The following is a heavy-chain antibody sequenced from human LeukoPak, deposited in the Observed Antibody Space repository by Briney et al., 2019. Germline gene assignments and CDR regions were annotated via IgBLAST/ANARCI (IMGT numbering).Heavy chain of an antibody. V-gene: IGHV3-30*03. CDR2: ISYDGSNK. D-gene: IGHD2-8*02. CDR3: ARDRRYFDTGGLGGPDY. J-gene: IGHJ4*02. CDR1: GFTFSSYG. Sequence: PGGSLRLSRAASGFTFSSYGMHWVRQAPGKGLEWVAVISYDGSNKYYADSVKGRFTISRDNAKNSLYLQMNNLRAEDTAVYYCARDRRYFDTGGLGGPDYWGQGTLVTVSS.